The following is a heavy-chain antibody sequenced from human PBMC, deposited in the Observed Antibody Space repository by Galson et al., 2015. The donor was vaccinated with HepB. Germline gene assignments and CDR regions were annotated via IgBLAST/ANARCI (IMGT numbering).Heavy chain of an antibody. CDR2: IPYDGSNK. V-gene: IGHV3-30-3*01. J-gene: IGHJ4*02. CDR1: GFTFSSYA. CDR3: ARGLLGLDY. Sequence: SLRLSCAASGFTFSSYAMHWVRQAPGKGLQWVALIPYDGSNKYYADSVKGRFTISRDNSKNTLYLQMDSLRPEDTAIYFCARGLLGLDYWGQGTLVTVSS. D-gene: IGHD3-16*01.